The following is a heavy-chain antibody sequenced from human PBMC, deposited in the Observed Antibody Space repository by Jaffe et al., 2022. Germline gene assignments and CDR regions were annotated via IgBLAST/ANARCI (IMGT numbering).Heavy chain of an antibody. CDR2: INHSGST. Sequence: QVQLQQWGAGLLKPSETLSLTCAVYGGSFSGYYWSWIRQPPGKGLEWIGEINHSGSTNYNPSLKSRVTISVDTSKNQFSLKLSSVTAADTAVYYCARVGARITMVRGVIPKAYYFDYWGQGTLVTVSS. CDR3: ARVGARITMVRGVIPKAYYFDY. V-gene: IGHV4-34*01. J-gene: IGHJ4*02. CDR1: GGSFSGYY. D-gene: IGHD3-10*01.